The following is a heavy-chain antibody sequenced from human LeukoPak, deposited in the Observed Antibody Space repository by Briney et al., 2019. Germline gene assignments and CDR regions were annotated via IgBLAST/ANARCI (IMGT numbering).Heavy chain of an antibody. Sequence: SETLSLTCIVPGGSISRYYWGWIRQPPGKGLEWIGHIYYSGSTRYNASLKSRITMSVDTSKSQFSLKLTSVTAADTAVYYCARVPDDGDYGGWYFDLWGRGTLVTVSS. J-gene: IGHJ2*01. D-gene: IGHD4-23*01. CDR2: IYYSGST. CDR3: ARVPDDGDYGGWYFDL. CDR1: GGSISRYY. V-gene: IGHV4-59*01.